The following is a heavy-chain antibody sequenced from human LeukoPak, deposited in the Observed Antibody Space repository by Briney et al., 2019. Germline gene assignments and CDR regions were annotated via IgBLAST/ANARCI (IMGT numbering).Heavy chain of an antibody. CDR2: IIPILGIA. CDR3: ARRGGYSSSWSLRWYYYYYMDV. CDR1: GGTFSSYA. D-gene: IGHD6-13*01. J-gene: IGHJ6*03. Sequence: ASVKVSCKASGGTFSSYAISWVRQAPGQGLEWMGRIIPILGIANYAQKFQGRVTITADKPTSTAYMELSSLRSEDTAVYYCARRGGYSSSWSLRWYYYYYMDVWGKGTTVTVSS. V-gene: IGHV1-69*04.